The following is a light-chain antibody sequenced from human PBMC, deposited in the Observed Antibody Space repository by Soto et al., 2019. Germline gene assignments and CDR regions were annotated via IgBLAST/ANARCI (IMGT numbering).Light chain of an antibody. V-gene: IGKV1-27*01. J-gene: IGKJ1*01. CDR3: QQYYSYPQT. CDR1: QSISSY. CDR2: TSS. Sequence: DIQMTQSPSSLSASVGDRVTITCGASQSISSYLNWYQQKPGKVPKLLIYTSSTLQSGVPSRFSGSGSGTDFTLTICSLQPDDFATYYCQQYYSYPQTFGQGTKVDI.